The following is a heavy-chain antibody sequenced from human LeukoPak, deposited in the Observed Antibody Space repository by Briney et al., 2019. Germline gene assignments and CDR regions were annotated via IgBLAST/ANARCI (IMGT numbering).Heavy chain of an antibody. V-gene: IGHV4-59*01. CDR1: GGSISSYY. CDR3: ARTYRDMLTGYSYFDY. D-gene: IGHD3-9*01. J-gene: IGHJ4*02. CDR2: IYYSGST. Sequence: PSETLSLTCTVSGGSISSYYWSWIRQPPGKGLEWIGYIYYSGSTNYNPSLKSRVTISVDTSKNQFSLKLISVTAADTAVYYCARTYRDMLTGYSYFDYWGQGTLVTVPS.